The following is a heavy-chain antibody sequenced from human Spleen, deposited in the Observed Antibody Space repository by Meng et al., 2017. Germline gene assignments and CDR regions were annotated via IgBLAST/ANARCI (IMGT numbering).Heavy chain of an antibody. CDR3: ATYDSSGYLFRRYGMDV. D-gene: IGHD3-22*01. Sequence: GESLKISCAASGFTFSSYEMNWVRQAPGKGLEWVSYISSSGSTIYYADSVKGRFTISRDNSKNTLYLQMNSLRAEDTAVYYCATYDSSGYLFRRYGMDVWGQGTTVTVSS. CDR2: ISSSGSTI. J-gene: IGHJ6*02. V-gene: IGHV3-48*03. CDR1: GFTFSSYE.